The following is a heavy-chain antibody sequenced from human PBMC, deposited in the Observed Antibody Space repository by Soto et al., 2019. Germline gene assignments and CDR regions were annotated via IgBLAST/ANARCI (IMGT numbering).Heavy chain of an antibody. CDR2: IWNDGSER. Sequence: GGSLRLSCAASGFTFRSYGMDWVRQAPGKGLEWVAVIWNDGSERYYADSVKGRFTISRDNSKNTLDLQMNSLRAEDTAVYYCARDRAGVGYNIDVWGQGTTVTVSS. CDR1: GFTFRSYG. CDR3: ARDRAGVGYNIDV. V-gene: IGHV3-33*01. J-gene: IGHJ6*02. D-gene: IGHD5-12*01.